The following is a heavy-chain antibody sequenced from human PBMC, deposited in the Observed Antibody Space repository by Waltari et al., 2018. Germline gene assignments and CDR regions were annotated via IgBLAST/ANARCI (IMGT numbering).Heavy chain of an antibody. Sequence: QLQLQESGPGLVKPSETLSLTCTVSGGSISSSRYYWGWIRQPPGKGLEWIGSIYYSGSTYYNPSLKSRVTISVDTSKNQFSLKLSSVTAADTAVYYCARYSGDYSFDYWGQGTLVTVSS. CDR3: ARYSGDYSFDY. J-gene: IGHJ4*02. D-gene: IGHD4-17*01. V-gene: IGHV4-39*01. CDR2: IYYSGST. CDR1: GGSISSSRYY.